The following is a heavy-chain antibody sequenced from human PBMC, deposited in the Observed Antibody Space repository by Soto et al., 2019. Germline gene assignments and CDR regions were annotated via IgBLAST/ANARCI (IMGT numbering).Heavy chain of an antibody. Sequence: ASVKVSCKASGYTFTSYGISCVRQAPGQGLEWMGWISAYNGNTNYAQKLQGRVTMTTDTSTSTAYMELRSLRSDDTAVYYCARDPGSYSSSWDYYYYYMGVWGKGTTVTVSS. V-gene: IGHV1-18*01. J-gene: IGHJ6*03. CDR3: ARDPGSYSSSWDYYYYYMGV. CDR1: GYTFTSYG. CDR2: ISAYNGNT. D-gene: IGHD6-13*01.